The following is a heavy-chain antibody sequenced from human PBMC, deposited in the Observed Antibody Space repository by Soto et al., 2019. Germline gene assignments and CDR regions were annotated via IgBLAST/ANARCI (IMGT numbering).Heavy chain of an antibody. J-gene: IGHJ4*02. D-gene: IGHD5-12*01. CDR3: AIDGGYSGYDYFDY. CDR1: GLTFSNYW. V-gene: IGHV3-7*01. CDR2: IKQDGSKR. Sequence: PGRSLRLSCEGSGLTFSNYWMSWVRQALGKEMEWVANIKQDGSKRYYVDSVKGRFTISRDNTKKSLYLQMNSLRAEDTAVYYCAIDGGYSGYDYFDYWGQGTVVPASS.